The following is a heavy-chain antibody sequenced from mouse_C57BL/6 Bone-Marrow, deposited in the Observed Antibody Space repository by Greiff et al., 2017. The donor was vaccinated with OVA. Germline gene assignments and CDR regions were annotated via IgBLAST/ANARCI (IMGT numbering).Heavy chain of an antibody. CDR3: TTYWAYAMDY. CDR1: GFNIKDDY. CDR2: IDPENGDT. Sequence: EVQLQQSGAELVRPGASVKLSCTASGFNIKDDYMHWVKQRPEQGLEWIGWIDPENGDTEYASKFQGKATITADTSSNTAYLQLSSLISEDTAVYYCTTYWAYAMDYWGQGTSVTVSS. J-gene: IGHJ4*01. V-gene: IGHV14-4*01. D-gene: IGHD4-1*01.